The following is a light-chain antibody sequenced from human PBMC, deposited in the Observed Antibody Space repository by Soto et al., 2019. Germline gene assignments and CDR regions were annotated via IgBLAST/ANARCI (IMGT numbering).Light chain of an antibody. CDR1: QSVSSSY. CDR3: QQYGRSGT. J-gene: IGKJ1*01. Sequence: EVVPAQTQSTLSFSPGERVPPSWRASQSVSSSYLAWYQQKPGQAPRLLIYGASNRATGIPDRFSGSGSGTDFTLTISRLEPEDFAVYYCQQYGRSGTFGQGTKVDIK. CDR2: GAS. V-gene: IGKV3-20*01.